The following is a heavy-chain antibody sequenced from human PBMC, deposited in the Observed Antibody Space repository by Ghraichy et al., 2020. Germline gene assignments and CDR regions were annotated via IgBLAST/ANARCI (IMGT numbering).Heavy chain of an antibody. CDR1: GASVGSDTYY. D-gene: IGHD3-22*01. Sequence: SETLSLTCTVSGASVGSDTYYWSWIRQPPGKGLEWIGYIYDNGGTNYNPSLKSRVTISVDTSKRQFSLKLSSVTAADTAVYYCARETYYYHSSGYYTYYYYGMDVWGQGTTVTVSS. CDR3: ARETYYYHSSGYYTYYYYGMDV. CDR2: IYDNGGT. J-gene: IGHJ6*02. V-gene: IGHV4-61*01.